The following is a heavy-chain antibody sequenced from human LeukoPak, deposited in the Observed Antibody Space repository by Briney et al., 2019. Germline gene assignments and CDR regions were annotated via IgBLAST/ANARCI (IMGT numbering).Heavy chain of an antibody. CDR2: INDNGGST. D-gene: IGHD6-6*01. Sequence: GGFLRLSCAASGLTFSSYATSWVRQVPGKGLEWVSDINDNGGSTFYADSVKGRFTISRDNSKNTLYMQMNSLRVEDMAVYYCAKKLGSSPGDFFDYWGQGILVTVSS. J-gene: IGHJ4*02. CDR3: AKKLGSSPGDFFDY. V-gene: IGHV3-23*01. CDR1: GLTFSSYA.